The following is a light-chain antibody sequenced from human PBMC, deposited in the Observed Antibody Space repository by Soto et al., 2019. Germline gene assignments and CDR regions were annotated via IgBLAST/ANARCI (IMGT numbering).Light chain of an antibody. CDR1: QSVLYSSNNKNY. Sequence: DIVMTQSPDSLAVSLGGRATINCKSSQSVLYSSNNKNYLAWYQQKPGQPPKLLIYWASTRESGVPDRFSGSGSETDFTLTISSLQAEDVAVYYCQHYYSTPPTFGQGTKVEIK. J-gene: IGKJ1*01. CDR2: WAS. V-gene: IGKV4-1*01. CDR3: QHYYSTPPT.